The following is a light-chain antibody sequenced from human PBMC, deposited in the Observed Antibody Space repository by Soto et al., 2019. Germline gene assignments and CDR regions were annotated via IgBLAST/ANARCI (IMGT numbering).Light chain of an antibody. CDR3: QQFNSFPIT. J-gene: IGKJ5*01. Sequence: DIQMTQYPSTLSASAGDRVTITCRASQSISIWLAWYQQKPGKAPKLLINDASSLESGVPSRFSGSGSGTEFTLTISSLQPDDFATYYCQQFNSFPITFGQGTRLEIK. CDR2: DAS. CDR1: QSISIW. V-gene: IGKV1-5*01.